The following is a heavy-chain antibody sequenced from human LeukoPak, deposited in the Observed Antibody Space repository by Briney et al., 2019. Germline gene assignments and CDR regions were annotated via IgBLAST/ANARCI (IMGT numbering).Heavy chain of an antibody. J-gene: IGHJ4*02. CDR3: ASATLGEVDY. CDR1: GGSFSGYY. CDR2: INHSGST. Sequence: SETLSLTCAVYGGSFSGYYWSWIRQPPGKGLEWIGEINHSGSTNYNPSLKSRVTISVDTSKNQFSLKLSSVTAADTAVYYCASATLGEVDYWGQGTLVTVSS. D-gene: IGHD3-10*01. V-gene: IGHV4-34*01.